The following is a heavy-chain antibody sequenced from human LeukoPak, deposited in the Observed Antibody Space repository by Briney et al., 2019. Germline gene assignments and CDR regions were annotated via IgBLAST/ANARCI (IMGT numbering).Heavy chain of an antibody. V-gene: IGHV1-69*04. D-gene: IGHD6-19*01. CDR2: IIPILGIA. J-gene: IGHJ3*02. CDR1: GGTFSSYA. Sequence: SVKVSCKASGGTFSSYAISWVRQAPGQGLEWMGRIIPILGIANYAQKFQGRVTITADKSTSTAYMELSSLRSEDTAVYYCARARVGYSSGWYDAFDIWGQGTMVTVSS. CDR3: ARARVGYSSGWYDAFDI.